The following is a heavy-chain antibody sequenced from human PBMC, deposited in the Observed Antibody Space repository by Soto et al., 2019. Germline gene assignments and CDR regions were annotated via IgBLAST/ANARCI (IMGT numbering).Heavy chain of an antibody. CDR1: GYSFTSYG. J-gene: IGHJ4*02. Sequence: QVQLVQSGAEVKKPGASVKVSCKASGYSFTSYGISWVRQAPGQGLEWRGWISAYNGNRKYAQKFQGRVTMTTDTSTRPAYMALRSLRSDDTAVYYCARDLGGFPDYWGQGTLVTVSS. D-gene: IGHD5-12*01. CDR2: ISAYNGNR. CDR3: ARDLGGFPDY. V-gene: IGHV1-18*01.